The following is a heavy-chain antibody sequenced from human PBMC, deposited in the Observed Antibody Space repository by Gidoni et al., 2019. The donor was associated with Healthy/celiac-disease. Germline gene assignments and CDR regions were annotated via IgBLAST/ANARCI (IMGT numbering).Heavy chain of an antibody. J-gene: IGHJ5*02. CDR3: ARGAEIYYYGSGSRPYNWFDP. CDR2: IYYSGST. D-gene: IGHD3-10*01. V-gene: IGHV4-59*01. Sequence: QVQLQESGTGLVKPSETLSLTCTVSGGYISSYYWSWIRQPPGKGLEWIGYIYYSGSTNYNPSLKSRVTISVDTSKNQFSLKLSSVTAADTAVYYCARGAEIYYYGSGSRPYNWFDPWGQGTLVTVSS. CDR1: GGYISSYY.